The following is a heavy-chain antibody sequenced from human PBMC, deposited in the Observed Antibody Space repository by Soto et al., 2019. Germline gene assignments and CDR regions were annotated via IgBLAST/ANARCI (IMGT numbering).Heavy chain of an antibody. CDR1: GFTFSSYG. J-gene: IGHJ6*02. D-gene: IGHD3-10*01. CDR2: ISYDGSNK. CDR3: AKSPMVRGAPYYYYGMDV. V-gene: IGHV3-30*18. Sequence: QVQLVESGGGVVQPGRSLRLSCVASGFTFSSYGMHWVRQAPGKGLEWVAVISYDGSNKYYADSVKGRFTISRDNSKNTLYLQMNSLRAEDTAVYYCAKSPMVRGAPYYYYGMDVWGQGTTVTVSS.